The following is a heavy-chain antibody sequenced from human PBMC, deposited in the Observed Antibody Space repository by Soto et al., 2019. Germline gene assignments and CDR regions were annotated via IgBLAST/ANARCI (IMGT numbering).Heavy chain of an antibody. CDR3: ARDGITVTTNYYGMDV. J-gene: IGHJ6*02. Sequence: GGSLRLSCAASGFTFSSYAMHWVRQAPGKGLEWVAVISYDGSNKYYADSVKGRFTISRDNSKNTLYLQMNSLRAEDTAVYYCARDGITVTTNYYGMDVWGQGTTVTVSS. V-gene: IGHV3-30-3*01. CDR1: GFTFSSYA. CDR2: ISYDGSNK. D-gene: IGHD4-17*01.